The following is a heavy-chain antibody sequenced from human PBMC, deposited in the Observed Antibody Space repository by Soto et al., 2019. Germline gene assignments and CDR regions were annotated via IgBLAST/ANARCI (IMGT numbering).Heavy chain of an antibody. Sequence: QVQLVQSGAEVKKPGSSVKVSCKASGGTFSSYAINWVRQAPGQGLEWMGGIIPIFGTANYAQKFQARVTITADESTSTAYMELSRLRSEDTAVYYCAHFSFGGPARWGAFHIWGQGTMVTVSS. J-gene: IGHJ3*02. CDR3: AHFSFGGPARWGAFHI. V-gene: IGHV1-69*01. CDR1: GGTFSSYA. D-gene: IGHD2-2*01. CDR2: IIPIFGTA.